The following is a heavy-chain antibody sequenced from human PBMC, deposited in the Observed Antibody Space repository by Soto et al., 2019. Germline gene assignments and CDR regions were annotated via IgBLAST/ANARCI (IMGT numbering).Heavy chain of an antibody. D-gene: IGHD3-9*01. V-gene: IGHV1-18*01. J-gene: IGHJ6*02. CDR3: ARPTNDTPYYYGMDD. Sequence: ASVKVSCKASGYTFTSYGISWVRQAPGQGLEWMGWISAYNGNTNYAQKLQGRVTMTTDTSTSTAYMELRSLRSDDTAVYYCARPTNDTPYYYGMDDWGQGTTVTVSS. CDR2: ISAYNGNT. CDR1: GYTFTSYG.